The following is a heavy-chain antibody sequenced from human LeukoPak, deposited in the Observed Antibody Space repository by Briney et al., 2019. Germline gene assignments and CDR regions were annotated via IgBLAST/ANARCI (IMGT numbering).Heavy chain of an antibody. CDR3: ATAEGEN. D-gene: IGHD3-16*01. J-gene: IGHJ4*02. CDR2: IYSGYGT. V-gene: IGHV3-53*01. Sequence: PGGSLRLSCAASGFTVSSNHMSWVRQAPGKGLEWVSIIYSGYGTYYADSVKGRFTTSRDNSKNTLYLQMNSLRAEDTAVYYCATAEGENWAQGTLVTVSS. CDR1: GFTVSSNH.